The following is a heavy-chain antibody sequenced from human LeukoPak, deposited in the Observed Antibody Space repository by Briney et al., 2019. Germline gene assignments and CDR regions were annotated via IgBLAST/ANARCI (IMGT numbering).Heavy chain of an antibody. Sequence: PSETLSLTCNVSGGSISSGSFYWGWIRQPPGKGLEWIGSISYSGSTYYNPSLKSRVTVSVDTSKNQFSLKLSSVTAADTAVYYCARQTGSGLFILPGGQGTLVTVSS. V-gene: IGHV4-39*01. D-gene: IGHD3/OR15-3a*01. CDR2: ISYSGST. CDR1: GGSISSGSFY. CDR3: ARQTGSGLFILP. J-gene: IGHJ4*02.